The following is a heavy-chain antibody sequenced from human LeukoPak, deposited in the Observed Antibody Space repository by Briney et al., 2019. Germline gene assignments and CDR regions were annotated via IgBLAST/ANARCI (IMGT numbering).Heavy chain of an antibody. Sequence: ASVKVSCKASGGTFSSYAISWVRQAPGQGLEWMGGIIPIFGTANYAQKFQGRVTITADESTSTAYMELSGLRSEDTAVYYCAKAYDSSGYYYDGWTSLGYWGQGTLVTVSS. D-gene: IGHD3-22*01. CDR3: AKAYDSSGYYYDGWTSLGY. CDR2: IIPIFGTA. J-gene: IGHJ4*02. CDR1: GGTFSSYA. V-gene: IGHV1-69*13.